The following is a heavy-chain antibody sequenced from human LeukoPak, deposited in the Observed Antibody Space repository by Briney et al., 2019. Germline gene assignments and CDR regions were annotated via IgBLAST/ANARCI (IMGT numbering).Heavy chain of an antibody. Sequence: SQTLSLTCAISGDSVSSNSASWNWFRQSPSRCLEWLGRTYYGSKWSTDYAVSVKRRITINVHTSKNQFSLQLNSVTPEDTAVYYCTKGPGKFEYWGQGTLVIVSS. CDR3: TKGPGKFEY. V-gene: IGHV6-1*01. CDR2: TYYGSKWST. J-gene: IGHJ4*02. CDR1: GDSVSSNSAS. D-gene: IGHD3-10*01.